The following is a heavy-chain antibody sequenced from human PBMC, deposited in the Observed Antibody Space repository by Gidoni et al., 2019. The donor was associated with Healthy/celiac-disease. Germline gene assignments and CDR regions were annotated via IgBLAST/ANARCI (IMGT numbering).Heavy chain of an antibody. V-gene: IGHV3-9*01. Sequence: EVQLVGSGGGLVQPGRSLRLSCAASGFPFDDYAMHWVRQAPGKGLEGVSGISWNRGSIGYADSVKGRFTISRDNAKNSLYLQMNSLRAEDTALYYCAKGRRGTVAGNFDYWGQGTLVTVSS. CDR3: AKGRRGTVAGNFDY. CDR2: ISWNRGSI. CDR1: GFPFDDYA. J-gene: IGHJ4*02. D-gene: IGHD6-19*01.